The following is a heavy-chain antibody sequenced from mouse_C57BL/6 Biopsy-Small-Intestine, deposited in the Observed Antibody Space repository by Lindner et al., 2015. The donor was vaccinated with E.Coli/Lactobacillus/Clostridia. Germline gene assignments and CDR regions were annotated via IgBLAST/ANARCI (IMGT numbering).Heavy chain of an antibody. D-gene: IGHD4-1*01. Sequence: VQLQESGPELVKPGTSVKLSCKASGYTFTGYDINWVKQRPGQGLEWIGWIYPRDGNPNPDPRDGRSRYNEKFKGKATLTVDASSSTASMDLHSLTSEDSAVYFCAKEKAGSWYFDVWGTGTTVTVSS. V-gene: IGHV1-85*01. J-gene: IGHJ1*03. CDR3: AKEKAGSWYFDV. CDR1: GYTFTGYD. CDR2: IYPRDGNPNPDPRDGRS.